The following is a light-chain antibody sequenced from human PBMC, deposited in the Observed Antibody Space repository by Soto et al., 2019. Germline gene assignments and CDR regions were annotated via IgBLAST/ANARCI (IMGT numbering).Light chain of an antibody. CDR2: GNT. CDR1: SSNIGAGYD. J-gene: IGLJ2*01. V-gene: IGLV1-40*01. CDR3: HSYDSSLSGWL. Sequence: QSVLTQPPSVSGAPGQRVTISCTGSSSNIGAGYDVHWYQQLPGTAPKLLVHGNTDRPSGVPDRFSGSKSGTSASLAITGLQAEDEADYSCHSYDSSLSGWLFGGGTKLTVL.